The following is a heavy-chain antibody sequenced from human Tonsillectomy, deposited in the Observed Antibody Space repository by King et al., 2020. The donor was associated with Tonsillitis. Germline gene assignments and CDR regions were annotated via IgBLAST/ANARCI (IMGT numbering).Heavy chain of an antibody. CDR2: IRYEGSNK. CDR3: AKVRRATGGYYYYYGMDV. J-gene: IGHJ6*02. Sequence: VQLVESGGGVVQPGGSLRLSCAASGFTFSSYGMHWVGQAPGKGLEWVAFIRYEGSNKYYEDSVKGRFTISRDNSKNTLYLQMNSLRAADTAVYYCAKVRRATGGYYYYYGMDVWGQGTTVTVSS. CDR1: GFTFSSYG. D-gene: IGHD1-26*01. V-gene: IGHV3-30*02.